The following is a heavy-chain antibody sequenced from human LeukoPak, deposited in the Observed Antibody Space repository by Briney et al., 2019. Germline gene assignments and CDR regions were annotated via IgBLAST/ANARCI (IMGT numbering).Heavy chain of an antibody. CDR1: GGSFSGHY. V-gene: IGHV4-34*01. D-gene: IGHD3-3*01. CDR3: ARGGNYDFWSGYVWFDP. J-gene: IGHJ5*02. CDR2: INHSGST. Sequence: SETLSLTCAVYGGSFSGHYWSWIRQPPGKGLEWIGEINHSGSTNYNPSLKSRVTISVDTSKNQFSLKLSSVTAADTAVYYCARGGNYDFWSGYVWFDPWGQGTLVTVSS.